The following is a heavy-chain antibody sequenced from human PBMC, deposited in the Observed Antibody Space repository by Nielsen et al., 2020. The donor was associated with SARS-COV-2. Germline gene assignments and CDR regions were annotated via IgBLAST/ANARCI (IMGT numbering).Heavy chain of an antibody. D-gene: IGHD5-18*01. J-gene: IGHJ4*02. Sequence: GGSLRLSCAGSGFTFYSYDMSWVRQAPEKGLEWVSSISASGHNIKYADSVKGRFTVSRDNSRNTLYLQMNSLRAEDTAVYYCARDGGYSLWGGYFDYWGQGTLVTVSS. CDR3: ARDGGYSLWGGYFDY. V-gene: IGHV3-23*01. CDR1: GFTFYSYD. CDR2: ISASGHNI.